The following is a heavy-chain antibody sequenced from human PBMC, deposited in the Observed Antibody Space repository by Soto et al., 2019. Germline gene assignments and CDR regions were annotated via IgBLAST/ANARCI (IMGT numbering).Heavy chain of an antibody. V-gene: IGHV4-39*01. J-gene: IGHJ5*02. D-gene: IGHD2-21*01. CDR3: VRFHSRSGIDL. CDR1: GGSISSSNYY. Sequence: QMQLQESGAGLVKPSETLSLTCTVSGGSISSSNYYWGWIRQPPGKGLEWIATVYYSGTTYYNPSLKSRVTISVDMSKGHFSLRLGSVTAADTAIYFCVRFHSRSGIDLWGQGTLVTVSS. CDR2: VYYSGTT.